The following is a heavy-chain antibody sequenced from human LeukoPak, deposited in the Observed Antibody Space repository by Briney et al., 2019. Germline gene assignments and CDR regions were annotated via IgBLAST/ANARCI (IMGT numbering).Heavy chain of an antibody. CDR3: AKDLGERYCSSTSCYRFDY. CDR1: GFTFSSYA. D-gene: IGHD2-2*01. Sequence: GGSLRLSCAASGFTFSSYAMSWVRQAPGKGLEWVSAISGSGGSTYYADSVKGRLTISRDNSKNTLYLQMNSLRAEDTAVYYCAKDLGERYCSSTSCYRFDYWGQGTLVTVSS. V-gene: IGHV3-23*01. J-gene: IGHJ4*02. CDR2: ISGSGGST.